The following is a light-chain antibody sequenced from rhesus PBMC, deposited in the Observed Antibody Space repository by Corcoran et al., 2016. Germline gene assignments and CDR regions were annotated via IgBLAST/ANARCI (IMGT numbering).Light chain of an antibody. V-gene: IGKV1-22*01. CDR3: QQYSSSPPT. Sequence: DIQMTQSPSSLSASVGDTVTITCRASQSISSWLAWYQQKPGKSPKVLIYKAASLNSGVPSRFSGGGAGTDFTLTISSLHSEDVASYYCQQYSSSPPTFGQGTKVET. J-gene: IGKJ1*01. CDR1: QSISSW. CDR2: KAA.